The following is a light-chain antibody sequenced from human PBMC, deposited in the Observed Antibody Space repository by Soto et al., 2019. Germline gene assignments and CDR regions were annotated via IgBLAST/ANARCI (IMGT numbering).Light chain of an antibody. CDR2: AAT. Sequence: DIQMTQSPSSVSASVGDRVTITCRSSEDISTWLAWYQQKPGKVPKVLIYAATSLHSGVPSRFSGSGSGTDFTLTISSLQPEDFATYYCLQDYNYPWTFGQGTKVDIK. CDR1: EDISTW. CDR3: LQDYNYPWT. V-gene: IGKV1-12*01. J-gene: IGKJ1*01.